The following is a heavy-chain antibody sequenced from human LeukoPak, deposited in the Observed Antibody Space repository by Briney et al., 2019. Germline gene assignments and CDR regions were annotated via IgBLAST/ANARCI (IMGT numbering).Heavy chain of an antibody. Sequence: ASVKVSCKVSGYTLTELSMHWVRQAPGKGLEWMGGFDPEDGETIYAQKFQGRVTMTEDTSTDTAYMELSSLRSEDTAVYYCARRPYYYYGMDVWGQGTTVTVSS. CDR2: FDPEDGET. J-gene: IGHJ6*02. V-gene: IGHV1-24*01. CDR1: GYTLTELS. CDR3: ARRPYYYYGMDV.